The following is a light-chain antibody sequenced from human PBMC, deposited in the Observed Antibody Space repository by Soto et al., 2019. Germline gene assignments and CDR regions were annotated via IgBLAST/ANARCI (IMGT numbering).Light chain of an antibody. V-gene: IGLV1-44*01. J-gene: IGLJ2*01. CDR3: ASWDDSLDVVV. Sequence: QSVLTQPPSASGTPGQRVTISCSGSNSNIGSDTVNWYQQLPGTAPKLLIYRNTQRPSGVPDRFSGSKSGASASLDIAGLQSEDEADYYCASWDDSLDVVVFGGGTKLTVL. CDR2: RNT. CDR1: NSNIGSDT.